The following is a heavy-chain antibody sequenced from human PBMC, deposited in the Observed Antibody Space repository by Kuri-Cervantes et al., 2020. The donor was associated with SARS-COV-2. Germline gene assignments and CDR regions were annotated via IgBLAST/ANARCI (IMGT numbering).Heavy chain of an antibody. CDR1: GGSISSGSYY. D-gene: IGHD2-15*01. Sequence: SETLSLTCTVSGGSISSGSYYWSWIRQPAGKGLEWIGRIYTSGSTNYNPFLKSRVTISVDTSKNQFSLKLSSVTAADTAVYYCARQSVVASDDWGQGTLVTVSS. J-gene: IGHJ4*02. CDR2: IYTSGST. CDR3: ARQSVVASDD. V-gene: IGHV4-61*02.